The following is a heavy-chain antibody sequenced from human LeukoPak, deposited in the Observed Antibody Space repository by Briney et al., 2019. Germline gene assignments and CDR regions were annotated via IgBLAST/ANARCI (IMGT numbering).Heavy chain of an antibody. J-gene: IGHJ4*02. CDR2: IKQDGSEK. CDR3: ARGGDGFWSGYLDY. D-gene: IGHD3-3*01. CDR1: GFTFNSYW. Sequence: GGSLRLSCEASGFTFNSYWMSWVRQAPGKGLEWVANIKQDGSEKYYVDSVKGRFTISRDNAKNSLYLQMNSLRAEDTAVYYWARGGDGFWSGYLDYWGQGTLVTVSS. V-gene: IGHV3-7*01.